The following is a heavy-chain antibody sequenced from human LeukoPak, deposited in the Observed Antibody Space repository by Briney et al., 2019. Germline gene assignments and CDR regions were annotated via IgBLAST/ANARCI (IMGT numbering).Heavy chain of an antibody. Sequence: ASETLSLTCTVSGGSISSSSYYWGWIRQPPGKGLEWIGSIYYSGSTYYNPSLKSRVTISVDTSKNQFSLKLSSVTAADTAVYYCARQRYCSGGSCRAGFGPWGQGTLVTVSS. V-gene: IGHV4-39*01. CDR2: IYYSGST. J-gene: IGHJ5*02. D-gene: IGHD2-15*01. CDR1: GGSISSSSYY. CDR3: ARQRYCSGGSCRAGFGP.